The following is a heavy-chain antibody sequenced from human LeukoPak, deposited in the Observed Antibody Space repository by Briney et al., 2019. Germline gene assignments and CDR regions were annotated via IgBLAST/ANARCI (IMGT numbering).Heavy chain of an antibody. CDR2: IYTSGST. D-gene: IGHD6-13*01. CDR3: AREDIAAAGYYYYYMDV. Sequence: PSETLSLTCTVSGGSISSYYWSWIRQPAGKGLEWIGRIYTSGSTNYNPSLKSRVTMSVDTSKNQFSLKLSSVTAADTAVYYCAREDIAAAGYYYYYMDVWGKGTTVTVSS. CDR1: GGSISSYY. V-gene: IGHV4-4*07. J-gene: IGHJ6*03.